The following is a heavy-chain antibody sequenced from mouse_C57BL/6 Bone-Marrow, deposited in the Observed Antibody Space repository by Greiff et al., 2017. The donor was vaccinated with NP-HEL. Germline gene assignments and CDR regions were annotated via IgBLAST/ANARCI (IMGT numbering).Heavy chain of an antibody. V-gene: IGHV7-1*01. CDR1: GFTFSDFY. D-gene: IGHD1-1*01. CDR3: ARDARPYYYGSSVPWYFDV. Sequence: EVMLVESGGGLVQSGRSLRLSCATSGFTFSDFYMEWVRQAPGKGLEWIAASRNKANDYTTEYSASVKGRFIVSRDTSQSILYLQMNALRAEDTAIYYCARDARPYYYGSSVPWYFDVWGTGTTVTVSS. CDR2: SRNKANDYTT. J-gene: IGHJ1*03.